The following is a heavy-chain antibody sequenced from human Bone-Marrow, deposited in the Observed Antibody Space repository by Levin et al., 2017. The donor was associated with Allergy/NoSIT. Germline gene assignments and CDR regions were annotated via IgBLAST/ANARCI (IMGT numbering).Heavy chain of an antibody. CDR1: XXXXTGEK. CDR3: ARWYYYDSSGYYWDY. V-gene: IGHV1-2*02. J-gene: IGHJ4*02. D-gene: IGHD3-22*01. CDR2: INPNSGGT. Sequence: ASVKVSCKASXXXXTGEKKQRVRQARGEGLEWMGWINPNSGGTNYAQKFQGRVTMTRDTSISTAYMELSRLRSDDTAVYYCARWYYYDSSGYYWDYWGQGTLVTVSS.